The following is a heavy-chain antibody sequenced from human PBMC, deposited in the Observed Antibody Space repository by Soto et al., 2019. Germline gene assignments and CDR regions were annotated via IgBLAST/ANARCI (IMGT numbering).Heavy chain of an antibody. CDR2: INPNSGDT. CDR1: GYIFTGYY. CDR3: ARDLMIRSSTIWFPIFYCEL. Sequence: QVQLVQSGAEVKKPGASVKVSCKTSGYIFTGYYVHWVRQAPGQGLEWMGWINPNSGDTNYARKFHDLVTLTRHTSITTVYMELGGVTSDDTAVYYCARDLMIRSSTIWFPIFYCELWGQGTLVTVSS. J-gene: IGHJ4*02. V-gene: IGHV1-2*04. D-gene: IGHD6-13*01.